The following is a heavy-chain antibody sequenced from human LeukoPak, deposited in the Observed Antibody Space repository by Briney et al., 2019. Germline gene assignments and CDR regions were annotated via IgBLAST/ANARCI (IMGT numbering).Heavy chain of an antibody. V-gene: IGHV3-23*01. CDR1: GFTFSDYG. J-gene: IGHJ6*03. CDR3: ARDVYKGRSRGSNMDV. CDR2: IGGRGGSS. Sequence: GGSLRLSCAASGFTFSDYGMSWVRQAPGKGLEWVSTIGGRGGSSYFADSVKGRFSISRDNSKNTLYLQMNSLRAEDTAVYYCARDVYKGRSRGSNMDVWGKGTTVIVSS. D-gene: IGHD1-1*01.